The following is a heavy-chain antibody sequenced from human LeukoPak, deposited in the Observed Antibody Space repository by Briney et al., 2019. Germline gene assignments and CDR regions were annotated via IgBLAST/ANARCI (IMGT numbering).Heavy chain of an antibody. D-gene: IGHD1-26*01. CDR1: GFAFSSYA. CDR2: ISGSGGIT. J-gene: IGHJ4*02. V-gene: IGHV3-23*01. Sequence: GGSLRLSGSASGFAFSSYAMSWVRQAPGKGLEWVSAISGSGGITYYADSVKGRFTISRDNSKNTLYLQINSLSAEDTAVYYCARHPGIGGYWGQGTLVTVSS. CDR3: ARHPGIGGY.